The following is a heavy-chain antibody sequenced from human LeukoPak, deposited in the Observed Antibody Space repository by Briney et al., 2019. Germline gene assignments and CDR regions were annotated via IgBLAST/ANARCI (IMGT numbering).Heavy chain of an antibody. Sequence: PSETLSLTCTVSGGSTSSSSYYWGWIRQPPGKGLEWIGSIYYSGSTYYNPSLKSRVTISVDTSKNQFSLKLSSVTAADTAVYYCARVREWLVPSEAFDIWGQGTMVTVSS. J-gene: IGHJ3*02. CDR2: IYYSGST. CDR3: ARVREWLVPSEAFDI. V-gene: IGHV4-39*07. D-gene: IGHD6-19*01. CDR1: GGSTSSSSYY.